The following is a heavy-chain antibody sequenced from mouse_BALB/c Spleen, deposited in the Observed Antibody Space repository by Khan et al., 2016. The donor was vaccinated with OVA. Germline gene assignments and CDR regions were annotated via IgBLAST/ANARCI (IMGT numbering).Heavy chain of an antibody. V-gene: IGHV1-7*01. Sequence: VKLQESGAELAKPGASVKMSCKASGYTFINYWILWVKQRPGQGLEWIGYINPSTGYTEYNQNFKDKATLTADKSSSTAYMQLSSLKSEDSAVYYCARRGLRWDFDYWGQGTTLTVSS. CDR3: ARRGLRWDFDY. CDR1: GYTFINYW. CDR2: INPSTGYT. D-gene: IGHD1-1*01. J-gene: IGHJ2*01.